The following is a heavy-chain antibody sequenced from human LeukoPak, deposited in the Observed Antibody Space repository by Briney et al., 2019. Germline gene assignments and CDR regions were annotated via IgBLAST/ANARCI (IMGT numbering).Heavy chain of an antibody. Sequence: GGSLRLSCVASGLSFSSYVMNWVRQTPGKGLEWVSSISSGGTYIYYTDSVKGRFTISRDDAKNSLYLQMNSLRAEDTAVYYGARDSGSAYHFYYYMDVWGKGTTVTVSS. J-gene: IGHJ6*03. CDR1: GLSFSSYV. CDR2: ISSGGTYI. V-gene: IGHV3-21*01. D-gene: IGHD5-12*01. CDR3: ARDSGSAYHFYYYMDV.